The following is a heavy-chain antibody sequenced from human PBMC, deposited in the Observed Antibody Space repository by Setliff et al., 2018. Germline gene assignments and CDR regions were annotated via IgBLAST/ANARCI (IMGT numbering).Heavy chain of an antibody. CDR3: ARGRRGLYGESDY. CDR1: GGSFSTYY. D-gene: IGHD4-17*01. CDR2: INHSGST. Sequence: KPSETLSLTCAVYGGSFSTYYWIWIRQPPGKGLEWIGEINHSGSTNYNPSLKSRVTISVDTSKNQFSLKLSSVTAADTAVYYCARGRRGLYGESDYWGQGTLVTVSS. J-gene: IGHJ4*02. V-gene: IGHV4-34*01.